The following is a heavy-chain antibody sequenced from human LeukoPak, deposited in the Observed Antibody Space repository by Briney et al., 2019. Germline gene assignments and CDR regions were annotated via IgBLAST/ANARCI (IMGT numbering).Heavy chain of an antibody. D-gene: IGHD5-18*01. Sequence: GGPLRLSCAASGFTFSSYAMSWVRQAPGKGLEWVSGITGSGGSTYYADSVKGRFTISRDNSKNTLHLQMNSLRAEDTAVYYCTKDGPWIQLYFDYWGQGTLVTVSS. CDR2: ITGSGGST. V-gene: IGHV3-23*01. CDR1: GFTFSSYA. CDR3: TKDGPWIQLYFDY. J-gene: IGHJ4*02.